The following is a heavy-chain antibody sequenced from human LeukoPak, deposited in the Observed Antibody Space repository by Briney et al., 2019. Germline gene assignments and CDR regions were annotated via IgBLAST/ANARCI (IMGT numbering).Heavy chain of an antibody. Sequence: PSETLSLTCTVSGGSISSGDYYGSWIRPPPGKGLEWIGYIYYSGRTYYNPSLKSRVTISVDTSKTQFSLKLSSVPAADTAVYYCARVDTAMVKSVWFDPWGQGTLVTVSS. D-gene: IGHD5-18*01. J-gene: IGHJ5*02. CDR2: IYYSGRT. V-gene: IGHV4-30-4*08. CDR1: GGSISSGDYY. CDR3: ARVDTAMVKSVWFDP.